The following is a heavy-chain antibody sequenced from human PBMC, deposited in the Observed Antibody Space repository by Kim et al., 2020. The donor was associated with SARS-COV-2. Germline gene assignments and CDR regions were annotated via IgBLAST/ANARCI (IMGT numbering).Heavy chain of an antibody. J-gene: IGHJ5*02. CDR1: GGTFSSYA. V-gene: IGHV1-69*13. Sequence: SVKVSCKASGGTFSSYAISWVRQAPGQGLEWMGGIIPIFGTANYAQKFQGRVTITSDESTSTAYMELSSLRSEDTAVYYCARDITIFGVVRSWFDPWGQGTLVTVSS. CDR2: IIPIFGTA. D-gene: IGHD3-3*01. CDR3: ARDITIFGVVRSWFDP.